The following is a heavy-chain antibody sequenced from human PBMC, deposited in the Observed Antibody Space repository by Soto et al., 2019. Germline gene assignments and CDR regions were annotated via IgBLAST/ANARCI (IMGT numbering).Heavy chain of an antibody. V-gene: IGHV4-59*01. CDR2: IYYSGST. CDR3: ARYYDSSGYSKRYFDY. CDR1: GGSISSYY. Sequence: NPSETLSLTCTVSGGSISSYYWSWIRQPPGKGLEWIGYIYYSGSTNYNPSLKSRVTISVDTSKNQFSLKLSSVTAADTAVYYCARYYDSSGYSKRYFDYWGQGTLVTVSS. D-gene: IGHD3-22*01. J-gene: IGHJ4*02.